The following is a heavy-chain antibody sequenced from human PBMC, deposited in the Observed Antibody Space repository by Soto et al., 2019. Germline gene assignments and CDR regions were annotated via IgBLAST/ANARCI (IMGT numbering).Heavy chain of an antibody. Sequence: GGALRLSCAASGFTFIEYYMSWIRQAPGKGLEWVSYISSSGSTIYYADSVKGRFTISRDNAKNSLYLQMNSLRAEDTAVYYCARDCQPYSNYPFDYWGQGTLVTVSS. CDR3: ARDCQPYSNYPFDY. CDR2: ISSSGSTI. J-gene: IGHJ4*02. V-gene: IGHV3-11*01. CDR1: GFTFIEYY. D-gene: IGHD4-4*01.